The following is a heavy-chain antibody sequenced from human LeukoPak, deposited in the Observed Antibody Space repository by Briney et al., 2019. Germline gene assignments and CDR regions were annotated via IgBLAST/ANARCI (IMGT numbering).Heavy chain of an antibody. CDR2: IWYDGNEK. V-gene: IGHV3-33*01. Sequence: GGSLRLSCAASGFTFSTYGMHWVRQAPGKGLDWVAFIWYDGNEKHYADSAKGRLTISRDNSQNTLYLHMSSLRAEDTAVYYCARGGSYLSAFDIWGQGTMVTVSS. CDR3: ARGGSYLSAFDI. J-gene: IGHJ3*02. CDR1: GFTFSTYG. D-gene: IGHD1-26*01.